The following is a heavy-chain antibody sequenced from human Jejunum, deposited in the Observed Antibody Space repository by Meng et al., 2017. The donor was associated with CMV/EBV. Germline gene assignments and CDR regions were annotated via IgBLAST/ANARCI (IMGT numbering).Heavy chain of an antibody. Sequence: SCAASGFTFSSYWMPWVRQAPGKGLEWVANIKQDGSEKNYVDSVKGRFTISRDNAKNSLYLQMNSLRAEDTAVYYCARDIIRPDYWGQGTLVTVSS. CDR3: ARDIIRPDY. V-gene: IGHV3-7*01. J-gene: IGHJ4*02. CDR2: IKQDGSEK. D-gene: IGHD3-3*01. CDR1: GFTFSSYW.